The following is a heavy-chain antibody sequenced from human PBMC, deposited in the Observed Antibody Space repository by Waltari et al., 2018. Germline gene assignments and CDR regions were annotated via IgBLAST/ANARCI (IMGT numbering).Heavy chain of an antibody. CDR1: GFIFSNYG. J-gene: IGHJ4*02. D-gene: IGHD6-13*01. Sequence: QLQLVQSGAEVKKPGASVKVSCKGSGFIFSNYGITWVRQAPGQGLEWMGWISAYNGNTNYEQKFQGRVTMTTGTSTSTAYMELRSLRSDDTAVYYCARDDVDSSSFGGFWGQGTLVTVSS. CDR3: ARDDVDSSSFGGF. V-gene: IGHV1-18*01. CDR2: ISAYNGNT.